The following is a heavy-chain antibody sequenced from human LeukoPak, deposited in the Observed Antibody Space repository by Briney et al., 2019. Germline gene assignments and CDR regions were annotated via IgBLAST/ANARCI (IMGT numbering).Heavy chain of an antibody. V-gene: IGHV3-48*01. CDR3: ARQNGAGYYYYFDS. J-gene: IGHJ4*02. CDR2: ISTSSV. CDR1: GFTFSSYS. D-gene: IGHD3-22*01. Sequence: PGGSLRLSCAASGFTFSSYSMNWVRQAPGKRLEWVSYISTSSVHYADSVKGRFTISRDNAKNSLYLQMNSLRGEDTAVYYCARQNGAGYYYYFDSWGQGTLVSVSS.